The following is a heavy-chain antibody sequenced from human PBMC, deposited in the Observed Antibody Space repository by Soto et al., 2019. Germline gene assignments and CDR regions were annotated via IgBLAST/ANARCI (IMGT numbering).Heavy chain of an antibody. CDR2: ISYDGSNK. Sequence: GGSLRLSSASSGLTFSSYGIHWVRQAPGKGLEWVAVISYDGSNKYYADSVKGRFTISRDNSKNTLYLQMNSLRAEDTAVYYCAKDRWFGESTYYFDYWGQGTLVTVSS. D-gene: IGHD3-10*01. J-gene: IGHJ4*02. V-gene: IGHV3-30*18. CDR1: GLTFSSYG. CDR3: AKDRWFGESTYYFDY.